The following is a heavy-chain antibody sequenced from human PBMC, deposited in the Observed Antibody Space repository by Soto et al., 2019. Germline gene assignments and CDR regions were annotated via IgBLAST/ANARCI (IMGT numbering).Heavy chain of an antibody. V-gene: IGHV5-51*01. J-gene: IGHJ6*03. Sequence: PGESLKISCKGSGYSFTSYWIGWVRQMPGKGLEWMGIIYPGDSDTRYSPSFQGQVTISADKSISTAYLQWSSLKASDTAMYYCARCLRIAAAGYYMDVWGKETTVTVSS. CDR1: GYSFTSYW. CDR2: IYPGDSDT. D-gene: IGHD6-13*01. CDR3: ARCLRIAAAGYYMDV.